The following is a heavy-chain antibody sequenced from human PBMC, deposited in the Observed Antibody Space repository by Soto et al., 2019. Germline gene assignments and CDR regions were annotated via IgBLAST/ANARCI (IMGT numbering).Heavy chain of an antibody. CDR1: GFTFSSYD. D-gene: IGHD3-10*01. Sequence: VGSLRLSCAASGFTFSSYDMHWVRQATGKGLEWVSAIGTAGDTYYPGSVKGRFTISRENAKNSLYLQMNSLRAGDTAVYYCARGLLWFGELSHNPYWGQGTLVTVSS. CDR3: ARGLLWFGELSHNPY. V-gene: IGHV3-13*01. CDR2: IGTAGDT. J-gene: IGHJ4*02.